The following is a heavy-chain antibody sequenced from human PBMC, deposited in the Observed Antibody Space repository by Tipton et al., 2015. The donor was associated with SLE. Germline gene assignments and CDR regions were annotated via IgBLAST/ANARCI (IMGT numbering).Heavy chain of an antibody. CDR2: FDPNGST. Sequence: TLSLTCTVSGGSISSYYWSWIRQAAGKGLEWIGRFDPNGSTRYNPSFQSRVTMSMDTSKKQFSLGLSSVTAADTAVYYCAAHAAGRGGSGYWGQGTLVTVSS. CDR1: GGSISSYY. D-gene: IGHD6-19*01. J-gene: IGHJ4*02. CDR3: AAHAAGRGGSGY. V-gene: IGHV4-4*07.